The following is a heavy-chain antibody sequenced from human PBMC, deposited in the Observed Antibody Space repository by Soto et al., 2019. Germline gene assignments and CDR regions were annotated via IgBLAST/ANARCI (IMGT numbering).Heavy chain of an antibody. Sequence: GGSLRLSCAASGFTFSSYAMSWVRQAPGKGLEWVSAISGSGGSTYYADSVKGRFTISRDNSKNTLHLQMNSLRAEDTAVYYCAKGPYDYVWGSYRHTVDYWGQGTLVTVSS. D-gene: IGHD3-16*02. V-gene: IGHV3-23*01. CDR2: ISGSGGST. J-gene: IGHJ4*02. CDR3: AKGPYDYVWGSYRHTVDY. CDR1: GFTFSSYA.